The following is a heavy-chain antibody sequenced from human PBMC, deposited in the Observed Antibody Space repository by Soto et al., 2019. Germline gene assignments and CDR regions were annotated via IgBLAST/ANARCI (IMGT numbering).Heavy chain of an antibody. CDR2: ISAYNGNT. J-gene: IGHJ4*02. D-gene: IGHD6-19*01. CDR1: GYTFTSYD. Sequence: ASVKVSCKASGYTFTSYDISWGRQAPGQGLEWMGWISAYNGNTNYAQKLQGRVTMTTDTSTSTAYMELRSLRSDDTAVYYCARDYRRIAVAGNWGQGTLVTVSS. V-gene: IGHV1-18*01. CDR3: ARDYRRIAVAGN.